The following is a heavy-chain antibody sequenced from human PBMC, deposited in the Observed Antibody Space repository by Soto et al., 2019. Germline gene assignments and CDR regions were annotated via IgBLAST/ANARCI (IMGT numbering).Heavy chain of an antibody. CDR1: GFTFKSFA. J-gene: IGHJ4*02. V-gene: IGHV3-30*18. D-gene: IGHD1-26*01. CDR2: ISDDGSNQ. Sequence: GGSLRLSCAASGFTFKSFAMHWVRQAPGKGLEWVAFISDDGSNQYFADSVTGRCTISRDNSGNTVSLQIDSLRPGDTAVYYCAKDLYSGSYSSYYFHHWGQGSLVTVSS. CDR3: AKDLYSGSYSSYYFHH.